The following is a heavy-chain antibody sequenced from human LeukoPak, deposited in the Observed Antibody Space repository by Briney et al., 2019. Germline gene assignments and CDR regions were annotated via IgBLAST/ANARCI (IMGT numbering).Heavy chain of an antibody. J-gene: IGHJ4*02. CDR1: GGSISSYY. Sequence: SETLSLTCTVSGGSISSYYWSWSRQPPGKGLEWIGYIYYSGSTNYNPSLKSRVTISVDTSKNRFSLKLSSVTAADTAVYYCARVTDTAMALSDYWGQGTLITVSS. V-gene: IGHV4-59*01. CDR2: IYYSGST. CDR3: ARVTDTAMALSDY. D-gene: IGHD5-18*01.